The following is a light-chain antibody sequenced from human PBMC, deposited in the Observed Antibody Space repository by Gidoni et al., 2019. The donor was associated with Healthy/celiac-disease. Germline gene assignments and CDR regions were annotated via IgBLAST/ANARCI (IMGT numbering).Light chain of an antibody. CDR2: DAS. J-gene: IGKJ4*01. CDR3: QQYDNLPLT. CDR1: QDISNY. V-gene: IGKV1-33*01. Sequence: DIQMTQSPSPLSASVGDRVTMTCQASQDISNYLNWYQQKPGKAPKLLIYDASNLETGVPSRFSGSGSGTDFTFTISSLQPEDIATYYCQQYDNLPLTFGGGTKVEIK.